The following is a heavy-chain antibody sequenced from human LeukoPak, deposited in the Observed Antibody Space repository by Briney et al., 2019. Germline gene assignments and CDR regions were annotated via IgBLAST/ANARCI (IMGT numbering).Heavy chain of an antibody. CDR2: ITNSGTT. CDR3: ARGVGDTTFGLADY. J-gene: IGHJ4*02. D-gene: IGHD1-26*01. CDR1: GESISSHY. V-gene: IGHV4-59*08. Sequence: SETLSLTCNVSGESISSHYWSWTRQSPGKGLEWIGYITNSGTTKFNPSLKSRVTISADTSKNHFSLNLSSVTAADTAVYFCARGVGDTTFGLADYWGQGTLVTVSS.